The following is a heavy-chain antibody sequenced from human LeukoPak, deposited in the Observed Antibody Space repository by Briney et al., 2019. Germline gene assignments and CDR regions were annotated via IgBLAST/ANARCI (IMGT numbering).Heavy chain of an antibody. J-gene: IGHJ4*01. V-gene: IGHV3-74*01. D-gene: IGHD2-2*01. CDR3: VRDNAYAFDY. Sequence: PGGSLRLSCAVSGVKFSSYWMNWVRQVPGKGLMWVAHINTNGDSANYADSVKGRFTISRDNAKSTLSLQMNSLRAEDTAIYYCVRDNAYAFDYWGQGTLVTVSS. CDR2: INTNGDSA. CDR1: GVKFSSYW.